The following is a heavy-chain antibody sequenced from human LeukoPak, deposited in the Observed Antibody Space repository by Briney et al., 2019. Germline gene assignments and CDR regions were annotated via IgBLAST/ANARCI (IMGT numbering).Heavy chain of an antibody. J-gene: IGHJ4*02. CDR3: ARVRGGWFPLDY. CDR2: INAGNGNT. Sequence: ASVKVSCKASGYTFTSYAMHWVRQAPGQRLEWMGWINAGNGNTKYSQKFQGRVTITRDTSASTAYMELSSLRSEDTAVYYCARVRGGWFPLDYWGQATLVTVSS. D-gene: IGHD6-19*01. CDR1: GYTFTSYA. V-gene: IGHV1-3*01.